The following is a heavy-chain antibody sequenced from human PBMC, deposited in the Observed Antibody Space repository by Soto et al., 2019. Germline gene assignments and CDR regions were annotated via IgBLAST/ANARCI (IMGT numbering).Heavy chain of an antibody. J-gene: IGHJ6*02. Sequence: VGSLRLSCAASGFTVSSNYISWVRQAPGKGLEWVSVIYSGGSTYYADSVKGRFTISRDNSKNTLYLQMNSLRAEDTAVYYCAARLNIVLVPAAMKYYYYGMDVWGQGTTVTVS. V-gene: IGHV3-53*01. D-gene: IGHD2-2*01. CDR2: IYSGGST. CDR3: AARLNIVLVPAAMKYYYYGMDV. CDR1: GFTVSSNY.